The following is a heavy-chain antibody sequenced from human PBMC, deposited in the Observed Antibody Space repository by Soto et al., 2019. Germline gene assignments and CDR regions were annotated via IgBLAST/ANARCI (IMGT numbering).Heavy chain of an antibody. J-gene: IGHJ5*02. D-gene: IGHD5-12*01. CDR3: ARFKRGPTTEAWFDP. V-gene: IGHV1-18*01. Sequence: ASVKVSCKASGYTFTNYGINWVRQAPGQGLEWMGWISTFNGNTDYAQKLQGRVTMTTDTSTSTAYMELRSLRSDDTAVYYCARFKRGPTTEAWFDPWGQGTLVTVSS. CDR2: ISTFNGNT. CDR1: GYTFTNYG.